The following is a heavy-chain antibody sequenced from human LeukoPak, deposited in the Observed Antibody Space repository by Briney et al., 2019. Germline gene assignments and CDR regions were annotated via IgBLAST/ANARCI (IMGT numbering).Heavy chain of an antibody. CDR3: ARDGDDSSGYYYALFDY. J-gene: IGHJ4*02. D-gene: IGHD3-22*01. CDR2: IIPIFGTA. Sequence: SVKVSCKASGGTFSSYTISWVRQAPGQGLEWMGGIIPIFGTANYAQKLQGRVTMTTDTSTSTAYMELRSLRSDDTAVYYCARDGDDSSGYYYALFDYWGQGTLVTVSS. V-gene: IGHV1-69*05. CDR1: GGTFSSYT.